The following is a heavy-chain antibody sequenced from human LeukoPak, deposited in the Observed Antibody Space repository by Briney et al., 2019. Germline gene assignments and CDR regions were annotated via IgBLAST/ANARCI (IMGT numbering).Heavy chain of an antibody. CDR2: VYYSGNT. D-gene: IGHD2-21*01. J-gene: IGHJ2*01. Sequence: SETLSLTCTVSGGSISTYYWIWIRQPSGKGLEWIGYVYYSGNTSYNPSLKSRVTISVDTSKNQFSLKLSSVTAADTAVYYCARVPHIVVDYWYFDLWGRGTLVTVSS. CDR3: ARVPHIVVDYWYFDL. CDR1: GGSISTYY. V-gene: IGHV4-59*01.